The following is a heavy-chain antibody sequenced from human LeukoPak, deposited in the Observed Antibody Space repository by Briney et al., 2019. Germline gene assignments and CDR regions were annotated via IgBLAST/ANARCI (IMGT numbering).Heavy chain of an antibody. CDR3: ARDGRPYDY. CDR1: GFIVSSNY. J-gene: IGHJ4*02. CDR2: IYSGGST. Sequence: PGGSLRLSCAASGFIVSSNYMSWVRQAPGKGLEWVSVIYSGGSTYYADSVKGRFTISRDNSKNTLYLQMNSLRAEDTAVYYCARDGRPYDYWGQGTLVTVSS. V-gene: IGHV3-53*01.